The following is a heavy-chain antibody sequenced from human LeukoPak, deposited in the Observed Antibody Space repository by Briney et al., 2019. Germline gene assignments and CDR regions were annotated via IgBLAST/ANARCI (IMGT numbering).Heavy chain of an antibody. CDR3: ATLGYCSSTSCYPPMDV. Sequence: GGSLRLSCAASGFTFSSYSMNWVRQAPGKGLEWVSSISSSSSYIYYADSVKGRFTISRDNAKNSLYLQMNSLRAEDTAVYYCATLGYCSSTSCYPPMDVWGKGTTVTVSS. CDR1: GFTFSSYS. J-gene: IGHJ6*03. V-gene: IGHV3-21*01. D-gene: IGHD2-2*01. CDR2: ISSSSSYI.